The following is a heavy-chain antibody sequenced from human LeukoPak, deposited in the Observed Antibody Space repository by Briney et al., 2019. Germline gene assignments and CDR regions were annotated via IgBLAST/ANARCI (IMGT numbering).Heavy chain of an antibody. CDR3: ARIGYKYGSYYFDD. D-gene: IGHD3-10*01. J-gene: IGHJ4*02. Sequence: SGPVLVKPTETLTLTCTVSGFSLSNAGMGVSWIRQPPGKALEWLAHIFSNDEESYNTSLKSRLTISKDTSKSQVVLTMTGMDPVDTGTYYCARIGYKYGSYYFDDWGQGTLVTVSS. V-gene: IGHV2-26*01. CDR1: GFSLSNAGMG. CDR2: IFSNDEE.